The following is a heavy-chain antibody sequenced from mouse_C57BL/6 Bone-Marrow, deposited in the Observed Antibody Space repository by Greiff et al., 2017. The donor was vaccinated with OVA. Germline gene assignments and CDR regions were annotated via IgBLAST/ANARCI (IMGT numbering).Heavy chain of an antibody. D-gene: IGHD3-2*02. CDR3: AIEKTAQATGFDD. V-gene: IGHV1-74*01. CDR1: GYTLTSYW. J-gene: IGHJ2*01. CDR2: IHPSDSDT. Sequence: QVQLQQPGADLVKPGASVKVSCTASGYTLTSYWMHWVQQRPGQGLEWIGRIHPSDSDTYYNQKFKGQTTLTVDKASSKAYMQLSSLTSEDSAVYYCAIEKTAQATGFDDWGQGTTLTVSS.